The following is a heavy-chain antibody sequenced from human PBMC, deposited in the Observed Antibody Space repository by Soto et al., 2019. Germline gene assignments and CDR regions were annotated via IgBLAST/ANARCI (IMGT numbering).Heavy chain of an antibody. CDR2: IIPIFGTA. Sequence: SVKVSCKASGGTFSSYAISWVRQAPGQGLEWMGGIIPIFGTANYAQKFQGRVTITADESTSTAYMELSSLRSEDTAVYYCARKKRYCSSTSCYGMDVWGQGTTVTVSS. J-gene: IGHJ6*02. CDR3: ARKKRYCSSTSCYGMDV. CDR1: GGTFSSYA. D-gene: IGHD2-2*01. V-gene: IGHV1-69*13.